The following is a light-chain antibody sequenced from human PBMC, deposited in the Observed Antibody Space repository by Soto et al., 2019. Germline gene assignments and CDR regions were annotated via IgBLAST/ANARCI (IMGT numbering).Light chain of an antibody. V-gene: IGLV2-14*01. CDR2: DVS. CDR1: SSDVGGYNF. CDR3: SSYTSSSTVV. J-gene: IGLJ2*01. Sequence: QSALTQPASVSGSPGQSITISCTGTSSDVGGYNFVSWYQQHPGKAPKLIIYDVSNRPSGVSNRFSGPKSGNTASLTISGLHAEDEADYYCSSYTSSSTVVFGGGTKLTVL.